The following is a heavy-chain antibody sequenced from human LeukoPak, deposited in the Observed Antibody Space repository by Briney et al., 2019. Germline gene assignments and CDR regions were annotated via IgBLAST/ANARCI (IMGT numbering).Heavy chain of an antibody. CDR2: IWYDGSNK. CDR3: ARLGYCSGGSCYRSYYYGMDV. V-gene: IGHV3-33*01. J-gene: IGHJ6*02. D-gene: IGHD2-15*01. Sequence: PGRSLRLSCAASGFTFSSYGMHWVRQAPGKGLEWVAVIWYDGSNKYYADSVKGRFTISRDNSKNPLYLQMNSLRAEDTAVYYCARLGYCSGGSCYRSYYYGMDVWGQGTTVTVSS. CDR1: GFTFSSYG.